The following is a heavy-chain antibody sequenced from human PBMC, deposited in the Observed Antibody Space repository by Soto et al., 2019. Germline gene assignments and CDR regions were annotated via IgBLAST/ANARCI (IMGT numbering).Heavy chain of an antibody. J-gene: IGHJ6*03. D-gene: IGHD3-16*01. CDR1: GGSISSYY. V-gene: IGHV4-59*01. CDR3: ARVEPFVTTFGDYYYYMDV. CDR2: IYYSGCT. Sequence: SETLSLTCTVSGGSISSYYWSWILQPPWKGLEWIGYIYYSGCTNYNPSLKSRVTISVDTSKNQFSLKLSSVTAADTAVYYCARVEPFVTTFGDYYYYMDVWGKGTTVTVSS.